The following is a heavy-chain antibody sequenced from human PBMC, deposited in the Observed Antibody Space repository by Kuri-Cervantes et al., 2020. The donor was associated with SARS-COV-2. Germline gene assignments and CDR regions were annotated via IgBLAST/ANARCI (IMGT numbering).Heavy chain of an antibody. CDR3: ARSHIGVVPSPILGLGPHYYYYHLDV. Sequence: SETLSLTCAVFGVPLNTYSWSWVRQSPGKGLQWIGEINHSGGTKYRPSLRGRVSISIGASKNQVSLKLTSVTAADAAVYYCARSHIGVVPSPILGLGPHYYYYHLDVWGQGTTVTVSS. J-gene: IGHJ6*02. D-gene: IGHD2-2*01. V-gene: IGHV4-34*01. CDR2: INHSGGT. CDR1: GVPLNTYS.